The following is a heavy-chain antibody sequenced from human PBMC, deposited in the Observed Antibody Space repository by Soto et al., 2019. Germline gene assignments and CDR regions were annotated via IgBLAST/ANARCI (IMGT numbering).Heavy chain of an antibody. CDR1: GYSVSYGYS. V-gene: IGHV4-38-2*02. CDR3: AKALGMGVTLPVVVLDHFEI. D-gene: IGHD2-15*01. CDR2: IVHTGNT. Sequence: PSETLSLTSTVSGYSVSYGYSWGWIRQSPGKGLEWIGSIVHTGNTYYNPCLESRVNMSVDTSKNHFSLNLRSVTAAHTAVDYFAKALGMGVTLPVVVLDHFEIWGRGAKVT. J-gene: IGHJ3*02.